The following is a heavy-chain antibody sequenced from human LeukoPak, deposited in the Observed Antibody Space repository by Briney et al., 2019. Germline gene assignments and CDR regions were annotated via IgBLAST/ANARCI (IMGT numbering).Heavy chain of an antibody. V-gene: IGHV3-74*01. Sequence: GGSLRLSCAASGFTFSSSWMHWVRQAPGKGLVWVACISSDGSSTNYADSVKGRSTISRDNANNTLYLHISSLRAEDAAFYYCAKERCWSFHLDSWGQGTLVTVPS. J-gene: IGHJ4*02. CDR1: GFTFSSSW. CDR2: ISSDGSST. D-gene: IGHD6-13*01. CDR3: AKERCWSFHLDS.